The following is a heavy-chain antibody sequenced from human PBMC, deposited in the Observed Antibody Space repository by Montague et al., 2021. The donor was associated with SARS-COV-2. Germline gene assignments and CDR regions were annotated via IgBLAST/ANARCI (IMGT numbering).Heavy chain of an antibody. J-gene: IGHJ4*02. D-gene: IGHD4-17*01. V-gene: IGHV2-70*01. Sequence: VKPTQTLTLTCTFSGFSLNTSGMCVSWIRQPPGKALEWLVLIDWDEDQYYSTSLKTRLTISKDTSKNQVVLTMTNMDPIDTATYYCARSYGDYRDSYFDYWGQGTLVTVSS. CDR3: ARSYGDYRDSYFDY. CDR2: IDWDEDQ. CDR1: GFSLNTSGMC.